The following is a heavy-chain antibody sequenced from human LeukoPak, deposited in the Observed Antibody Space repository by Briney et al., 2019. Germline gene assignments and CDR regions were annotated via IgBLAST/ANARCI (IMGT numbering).Heavy chain of an antibody. Sequence: ASVKVSCKASGYTFTGYYMHWARQAPGQGLEWVGWINPNSGVTNYAQKLQGRVTITRDTSIDTAYMQLSRLRSDDTAVYYCAKDRYGDYEAPFHYYMDAWGRGTTVTVSS. CDR1: GYTFTGYY. CDR3: AKDRYGDYEAPFHYYMDA. J-gene: IGHJ6*03. CDR2: INPNSGVT. D-gene: IGHD5-12*01. V-gene: IGHV1-2*02.